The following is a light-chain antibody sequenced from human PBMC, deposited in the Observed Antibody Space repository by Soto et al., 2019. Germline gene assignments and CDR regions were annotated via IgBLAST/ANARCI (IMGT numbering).Light chain of an antibody. J-gene: IGKJ2*01. CDR2: GAS. CDR3: QQYDSSLYT. CDR1: QSVTNTY. Sequence: EIVLTQSPRTLSLSPGERATLSSRASQSVTNTYLAWYQQKPGQAPRLLIYGASSRATGIPDRFSGSGSGTDFTLTISRLEPEDCAVYYCQQYDSSLYTFGQGTKLAIK. V-gene: IGKV3-20*01.